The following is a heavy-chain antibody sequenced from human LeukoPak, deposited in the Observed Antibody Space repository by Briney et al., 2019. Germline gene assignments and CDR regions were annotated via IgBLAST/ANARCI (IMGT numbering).Heavy chain of an antibody. D-gene: IGHD2-21*02. CDR2: INQDGRQK. Sequence: GGSLRLSCAASGFTFSSDWMNWVRQATGKGMEWVATINQDGRQKYYVDSVKGRFTISRDNSKNTLYLQMNSLRAEDTAVYYCARDLKAVVTAIRDNWFDPWGQGTLVTVPS. CDR3: ARDLKAVVTAIRDNWFDP. CDR1: GFTFSSDW. V-gene: IGHV3-7*01. J-gene: IGHJ5*02.